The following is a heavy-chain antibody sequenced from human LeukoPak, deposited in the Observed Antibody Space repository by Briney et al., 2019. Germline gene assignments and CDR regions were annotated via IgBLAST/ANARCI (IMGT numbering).Heavy chain of an antibody. V-gene: IGHV3-48*01. CDR1: GFTFSSYS. J-gene: IGHJ4*02. CDR3: AREGAGTTGTTDFDY. Sequence: GGSLRLSCAASGFTFSSYSMNWVRQAPGKGVEWVSYISSSSSTIYYADSVKGRFTISRDNAKNSLYLQMNSLRAEDTAVYYCAREGAGTTGTTDFDYWGQGTLVTVSS. CDR2: ISSSSSTI. D-gene: IGHD1-1*01.